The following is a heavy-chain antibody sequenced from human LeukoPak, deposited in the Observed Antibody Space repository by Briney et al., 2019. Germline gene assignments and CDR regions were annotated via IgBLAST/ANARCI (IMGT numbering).Heavy chain of an antibody. D-gene: IGHD6-19*01. CDR1: GGTFSSYA. Sequence: ASVKVSCKASGGTFSSYAISWVRQAPGQGLEWMGGIIPIFGTANYAQKFQGRVTITTDESTSTAYMELSSLRSEDTAVYYCARGRQGWLPRVDAFDIWGQGTMVTVSS. CDR3: ARGRQGWLPRVDAFDI. CDR2: IIPIFGTA. J-gene: IGHJ3*02. V-gene: IGHV1-69*05.